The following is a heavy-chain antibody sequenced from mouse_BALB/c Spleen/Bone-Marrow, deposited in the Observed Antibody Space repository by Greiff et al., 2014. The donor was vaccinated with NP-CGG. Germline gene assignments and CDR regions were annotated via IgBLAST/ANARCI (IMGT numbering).Heavy chain of an antibody. CDR2: ILPGSGNT. Sequence: QVQLKESGAELMKPGASVKISCKATGYTFSSYWIEWVKQRPGHGLEWIGEILPGSGNTNYNEKFKGKATFTADTSSNTAYMQXSSLTSEDSAVYYCATARATWFAYWGQGTLVTVSA. D-gene: IGHD3-2*01. CDR3: ATARATWFAY. J-gene: IGHJ3*01. CDR1: GYTFSSYW. V-gene: IGHV1-9*01.